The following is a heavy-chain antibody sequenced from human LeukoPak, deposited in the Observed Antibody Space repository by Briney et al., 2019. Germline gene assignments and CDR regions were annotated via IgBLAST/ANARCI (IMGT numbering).Heavy chain of an antibody. CDR1: GFTFNTYG. CDR3: AKDLGSVVTPPSLDY. D-gene: IGHD4-23*01. V-gene: IGHV3-23*01. Sequence: GGSLRLSCAASGFTFNTYGMNWVRQAPGKGLEWVSSASGSGGSTYYADSVKGRFTISRDNSKNTLYLQMNSLRAEDTAVYYCAKDLGSVVTPPSLDYWGQGTLVTVSS. CDR2: ASGSGGST. J-gene: IGHJ4*02.